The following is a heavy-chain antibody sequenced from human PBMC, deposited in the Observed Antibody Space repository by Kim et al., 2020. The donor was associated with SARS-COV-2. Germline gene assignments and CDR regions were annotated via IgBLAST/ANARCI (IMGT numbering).Heavy chain of an antibody. Sequence: GESLKISCKGSGYSFTSYWIGWVRQMPGKGLEWMGIIYPGDSDTRYSPSFQGQVTISADKSISTAYLQWSSLKASDTAMYYCAGRRIVPAAIPSRYSSGWDDAFEIWGQGTMVTVSS. CDR3: AGRRIVPAAIPSRYSSGWDDAFEI. J-gene: IGHJ3*02. CDR2: IYPGDSDT. V-gene: IGHV5-51*01. D-gene: IGHD2-2*02. CDR1: GYSFTSYW.